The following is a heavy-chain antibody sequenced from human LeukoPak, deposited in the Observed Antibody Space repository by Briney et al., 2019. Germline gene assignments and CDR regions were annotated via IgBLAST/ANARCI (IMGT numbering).Heavy chain of an antibody. V-gene: IGHV4-34*01. D-gene: IGHD6-19*01. CDR1: GGSFSGYY. J-gene: IGHJ4*02. Sequence: TSETLSLTCAVYGGSFSGYYWSWIRQPPGKGLEWIGEINHSGSTNYNPSLKSRVTISVDTSKNQFSLKLSSVTAADTAVYYCARGRGSGWYPDDYWGQGTLVTVSS. CDR3: ARGRGSGWYPDDY. CDR2: INHSGST.